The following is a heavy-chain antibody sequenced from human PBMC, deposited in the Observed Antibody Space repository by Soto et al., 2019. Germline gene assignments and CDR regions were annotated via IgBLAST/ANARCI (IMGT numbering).Heavy chain of an antibody. J-gene: IGHJ6*02. CDR3: ARDLLRSSSGSHYYYYGMDV. V-gene: IGHV4-4*07. CDR2: IYTSGGT. D-gene: IGHD6-6*01. CDR1: GGSISSYY. Sequence: SETLSLTCTVSGGSISSYYWSWIRQPAGKGLEWIGRIYTSGGTNYNPSLKSRVTMSVDTSKNQFSLKLSSVTAADTAVYYCARDLLRSSSGSHYYYYGMDVWGQGTPVTVSS.